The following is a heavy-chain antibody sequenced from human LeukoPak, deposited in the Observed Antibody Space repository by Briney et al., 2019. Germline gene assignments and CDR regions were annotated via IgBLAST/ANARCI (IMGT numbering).Heavy chain of an antibody. V-gene: IGHV3-48*04. CDR1: GFTLSSYS. J-gene: IGHJ4*02. CDR3: ARDACSSPNCHRTFDY. Sequence: GGSLRLSCAASGFTLSSYSMNWVHQAPGKGLEWVSYISSSGSNIYYADSVKGRFTISRDNAKNSLYLQMNRLRAEDTALYYCARDACSSPNCHRTFDYWSQGTLVTVSS. D-gene: IGHD2-2*02. CDR2: ISSSGSNI.